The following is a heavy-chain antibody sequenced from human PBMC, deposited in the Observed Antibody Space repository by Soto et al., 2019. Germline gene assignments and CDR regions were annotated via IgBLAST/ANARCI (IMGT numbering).Heavy chain of an antibody. CDR3: ARATREYYYDSSGYYYVGHYFDY. Sequence: SETLSLTCTVSGGSISSYYWSWIRQPPGKGLEWIGYIYYSGSTNYNPSLKSRVTISVDTSKNQFSLKLSSVTAADTAVYYCARATREYYYDSSGYYYVGHYFDYWGQGTLVTVS. CDR1: GGSISSYY. D-gene: IGHD3-22*01. CDR2: IYYSGST. J-gene: IGHJ4*02. V-gene: IGHV4-59*01.